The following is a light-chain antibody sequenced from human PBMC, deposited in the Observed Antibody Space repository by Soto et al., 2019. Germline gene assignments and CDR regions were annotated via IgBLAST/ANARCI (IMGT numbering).Light chain of an antibody. CDR1: ETLSSGS. J-gene: IGKJ3*01. Sequence: ELVLTHSPGTLSLSPAQRATLSCRASETLSSGSLAWYQQKPGQAPRLLISNASRRATGTPDRFSGSGSGTDFTLTISRLEPEDFAVYFCQQYGRSPVTFGPGTKVDIK. CDR2: NAS. CDR3: QQYGRSPVT. V-gene: IGKV3-20*01.